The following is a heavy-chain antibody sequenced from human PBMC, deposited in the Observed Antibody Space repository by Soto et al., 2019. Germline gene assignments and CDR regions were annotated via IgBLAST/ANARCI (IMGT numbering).Heavy chain of an antibody. CDR1: GFTFSSYW. Sequence: LRLSFAASGFTFSSYWMSWVRQAPGKGLEWVANIKQDGSEKYYVDSVKGRFTIPRDNAKNSLYLQMNSLRAEDTAVYYCARAHERGSSLDYWGQGTLVTVSS. V-gene: IGHV3-7*03. CDR3: ARAHERGSSLDY. J-gene: IGHJ4*02. CDR2: IKQDGSEK. D-gene: IGHD6-6*01.